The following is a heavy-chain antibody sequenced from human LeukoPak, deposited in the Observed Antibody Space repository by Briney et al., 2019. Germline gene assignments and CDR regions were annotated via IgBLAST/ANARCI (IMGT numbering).Heavy chain of an antibody. CDR3: AKPHFDY. Sequence: GGSLRLSCAASGFTFSSYGMHWVRQAPGKGLEWVAFIRLDGSNKYYADSVRGRFSISRDNSKNTLYLQMNSLRAEDTALYYCAKPHFDYWGQGTLVTVSS. V-gene: IGHV3-30*02. CDR1: GFTFSSYG. J-gene: IGHJ4*02. CDR2: IRLDGSNK.